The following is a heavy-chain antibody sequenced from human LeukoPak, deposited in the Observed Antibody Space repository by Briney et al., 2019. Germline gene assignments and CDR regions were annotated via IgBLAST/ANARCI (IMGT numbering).Heavy chain of an antibody. CDR3: ARKQNRVRGVSDFDY. D-gene: IGHD3-10*01. CDR1: GFAFSHHN. J-gene: IGHJ4*02. Sequence: PGGSLRLSCTASGFAFSHHNMNWVRQAPGKGLEWVASISSSSNYIYYSDSVKGRFTISRDNAKNSLLLQMNGLRAEDTAVYYCARKQNRVRGVSDFDYWGQGTLVTVSS. V-gene: IGHV3-21*01. CDR2: ISSSSNYI.